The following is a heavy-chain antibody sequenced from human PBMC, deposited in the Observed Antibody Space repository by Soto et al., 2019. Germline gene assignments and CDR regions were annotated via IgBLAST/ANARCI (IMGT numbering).Heavy chain of an antibody. CDR3: TRPTVTGDY. CDR1: GFTFSGSA. CDR2: IRSKANSFAT. J-gene: IGHJ4*02. V-gene: IGHV3-73*01. Sequence: EVQLVESGGGLVQPGGSLKLSCAASGFTFSGSAMHWVRQASGKGLEWVGRIRSKANSFATSYAASVKGRFTISRDDSKNMAYLQMNSLKTEDTAVYYCTRPTVTGDYWGQGTLVTVSS. D-gene: IGHD4-17*01.